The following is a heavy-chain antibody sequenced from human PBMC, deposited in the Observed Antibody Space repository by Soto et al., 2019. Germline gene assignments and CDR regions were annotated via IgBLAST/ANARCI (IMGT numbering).Heavy chain of an antibody. J-gene: IGHJ4*02. D-gene: IGHD6-6*01. Sequence: GRSLRLSCGASAFTFSVYAMTWVRQAPGKGLEWVSAISGNGGSTYYADSVKGRFTISRDNSKSTLHLQLNSLRVEDTAVYYCAKDRTFGPPLVRFDSWGQGTLVTVSS. CDR1: AFTFSVYA. CDR2: ISGNGGST. V-gene: IGHV3-23*01. CDR3: AKDRTFGPPLVRFDS.